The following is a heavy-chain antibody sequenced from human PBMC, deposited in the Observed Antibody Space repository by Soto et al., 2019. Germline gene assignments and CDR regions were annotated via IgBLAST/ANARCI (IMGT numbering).Heavy chain of an antibody. D-gene: IGHD4-4*01. V-gene: IGHV3-74*01. J-gene: IGHJ4*02. CDR1: GFTFSTYW. CDR3: TRATASNHPFDY. CDR2: ISTDGSST. Sequence: EVQLVESGGGLVQPGGSLRLSCAATGFTFSTYWMHWVRQGPGKGVVWVSRISTDGSSTNYADPVKGRFTISRTNAKSAFYLQMTLLTADATAEYYSTRATASNHPFDYWGQGSLVTVSS.